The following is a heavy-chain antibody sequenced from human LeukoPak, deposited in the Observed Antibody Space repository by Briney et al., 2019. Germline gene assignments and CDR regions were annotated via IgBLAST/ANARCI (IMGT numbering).Heavy chain of an antibody. D-gene: IGHD3-3*01. J-gene: IGHJ4*02. CDR1: GFTFSSYA. CDR2: IGGSGGST. V-gene: IGHV3-23*01. Sequence: PGGSLRLSCAASGFTFSSYAMSWVRQAPGKGLEWVSAIGGSGGSTYYADSVKGRFTISRDNSKNTLYLQMNSLRAEDTAVYYCAKEYYDFWNGYYYFDYWGQGTLVTVSS. CDR3: AKEYYDFWNGYYYFDY.